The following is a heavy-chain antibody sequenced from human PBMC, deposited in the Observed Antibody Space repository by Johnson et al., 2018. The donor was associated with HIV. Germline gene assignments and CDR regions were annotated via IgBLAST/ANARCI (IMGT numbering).Heavy chain of an antibody. Sequence: VQLVESGGGVVRPGGSLRLSCTASGFMFDDYGMSWVRQAPGKGLEWVSGINWNGGSTGYADSVKGRFTISRDHAKNSLYLQMNTLRAEDTALYDCARAYVVDTGRVTRAVAGSACDIWGQGTMVTVSS. J-gene: IGHJ3*02. CDR2: INWNGGST. V-gene: IGHV3-20*01. D-gene: IGHD6-19*01. CDR3: ARAYVVDTGRVTRAVAGSACDI. CDR1: GFMFDDYG.